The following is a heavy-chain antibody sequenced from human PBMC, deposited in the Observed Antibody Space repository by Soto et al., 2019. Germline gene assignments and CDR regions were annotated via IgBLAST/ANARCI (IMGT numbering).Heavy chain of an antibody. V-gene: IGHV3-23*01. CDR2: ISGSGGST. J-gene: IGHJ6*02. CDR3: AKDGHSSSWYPYYYGMDV. Sequence: GSLRLSCAGSGFTFRNYGMHWVRQAPGKGLEWVSAISGSGGSTYYADSVKGRFTISRDNSKNTLYLQMNSLRAEDTAVYYCAKDGHSSSWYPYYYGMDVWGQGTTVTVS. D-gene: IGHD6-13*01. CDR1: GFTFRNYG.